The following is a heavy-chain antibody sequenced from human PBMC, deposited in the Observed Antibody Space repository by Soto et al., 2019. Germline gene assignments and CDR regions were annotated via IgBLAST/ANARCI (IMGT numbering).Heavy chain of an antibody. V-gene: IGHV3-33*06. Sequence: GGSLRLSCAASGFTFSSYGMHWVRQAPGKGLEWVAVIWYDGSNKYYADSVKGRFTISRDNSKNTLYLQMNSLRAEDTAVYYCAKAVGATARRPVDYWGQGPLVTVSS. CDR3: AKAVGATARRPVDY. CDR2: IWYDGSNK. D-gene: IGHD1-26*01. J-gene: IGHJ4*02. CDR1: GFTFSSYG.